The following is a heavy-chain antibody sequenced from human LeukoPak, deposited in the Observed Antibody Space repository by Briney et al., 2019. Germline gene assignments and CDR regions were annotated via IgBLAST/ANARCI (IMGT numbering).Heavy chain of an antibody. D-gene: IGHD1/OR15-1a*01. Sequence: SGPTLVIPTQTLTLTCTFSGFPLYSSGVGVGWIRQPPGRALEWLAVIYWDDDKRYNPSLRSRLTMSKDASRNQVFLVVANMDPVDTATYYCAHRRPGHLTGWDNSYFDNWGPGTLVTVSS. CDR3: AHRRPGHLTGWDNSYFDN. V-gene: IGHV2-5*02. CDR2: IYWDDDK. J-gene: IGHJ4*02. CDR1: GFPLYSSGVG.